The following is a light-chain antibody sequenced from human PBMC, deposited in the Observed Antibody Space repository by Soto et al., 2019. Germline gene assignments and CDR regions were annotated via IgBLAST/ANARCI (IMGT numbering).Light chain of an antibody. Sequence: DVVMTQSPLSLPVTLGQPASISCRSSQSLVYSDGNTYLNWFQQRPGQSPRRLIYKVSNRDSGVPDRFSGSGSGTDFTLKISRVEADDVGVYYCMQGTHWPLFGGGTKVEIK. J-gene: IGKJ4*02. CDR1: QSLVYSDGNTY. V-gene: IGKV2-30*01. CDR2: KVS. CDR3: MQGTHWPL.